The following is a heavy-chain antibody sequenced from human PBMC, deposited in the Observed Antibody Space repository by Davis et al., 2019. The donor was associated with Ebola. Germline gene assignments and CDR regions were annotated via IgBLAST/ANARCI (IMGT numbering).Heavy chain of an antibody. V-gene: IGHV3-23*01. CDR3: ATVHEGYCRGGSCFKGVYYYGMDV. J-gene: IGHJ6*02. Sequence: GESLKISCAASGFSFRSYAMTWVRQAPGKGLEWVSTIPSGGISTYYADSVKGRFTISRDNSKSTLYLQMDRLGADDTAVYYCATVHEGYCRGGSCFKGVYYYGMDVWGQGTTVTVSS. CDR2: IPSGGIST. CDR1: GFSFRSYA. D-gene: IGHD2-15*01.